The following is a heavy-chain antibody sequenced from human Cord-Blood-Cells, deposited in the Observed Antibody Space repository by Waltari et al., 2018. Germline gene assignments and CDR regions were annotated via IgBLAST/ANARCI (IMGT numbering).Heavy chain of an antibody. Sequence: EVQLVQSGAEVKKPGESLTISCKGSGYSFTSYWIGWVRPVPGKGLEWMGIIYPGDSDTRYSPSFQGQVTISADKSISTAYLQWSSLKASDTAMYYCARGKHYGSGSYYNVDYWGQGTLVTVSS. J-gene: IGHJ4*02. CDR2: IYPGDSDT. CDR3: ARGKHYGSGSYYNVDY. D-gene: IGHD3-10*01. CDR1: GYSFTSYW. V-gene: IGHV5-51*01.